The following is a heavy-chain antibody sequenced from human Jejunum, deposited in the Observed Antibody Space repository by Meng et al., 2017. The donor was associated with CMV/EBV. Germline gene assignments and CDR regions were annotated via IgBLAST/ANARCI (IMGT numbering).Heavy chain of an antibody. V-gene: IGHV3-21*01. Sequence: TFSSYPMPWFRPAPGQGLEWVASISINDAYLHYTDSVRGRFAVSRDSAENSLYLQMKSLRAEDTALYYCAREGLCGGPSCRGFDVWGQGTLVTVSS. D-gene: IGHD2-21*01. CDR3: AREGLCGGPSCRGFDV. J-gene: IGHJ3*01. CDR2: ISINDAYL. CDR1: TFSSYP.